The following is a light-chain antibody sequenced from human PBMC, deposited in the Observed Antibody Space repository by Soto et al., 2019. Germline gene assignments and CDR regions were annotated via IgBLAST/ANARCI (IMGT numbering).Light chain of an antibody. CDR2: GAS. J-gene: IGKJ1*01. CDR3: QDYGSSAWK. CDR1: QNVRTNY. Sequence: VLPQSQGPLSCCPVAIFQFSVRSSQNVRTNYLAWYKQKPGQATRILIYGASTRASGIQERFSGSGSGTDFTLTISRLEPEDFAVYYCQDYGSSAWKCGKGNKVDIK. V-gene: IGKV3-20*01.